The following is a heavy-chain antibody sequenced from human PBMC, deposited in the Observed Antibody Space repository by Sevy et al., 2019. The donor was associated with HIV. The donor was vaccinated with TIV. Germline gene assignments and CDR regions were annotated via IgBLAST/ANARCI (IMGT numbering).Heavy chain of an antibody. J-gene: IGHJ6*03. D-gene: IGHD6-19*01. V-gene: IGHV1-3*01. CDR2: INAGNGNT. CDR1: GYTFTSYA. CDR3: AREGQWLDYYYYYYMDV. Sequence: ASVKVSCKASGYTFTSYAIHWVRQAPGQRLEWMGWINAGNGNTKYSQKFQGRVTITRDTSASTAYMELSSLRSEDTAVYYCAREGQWLDYYYYYYMDVWGKGTTVTVSS.